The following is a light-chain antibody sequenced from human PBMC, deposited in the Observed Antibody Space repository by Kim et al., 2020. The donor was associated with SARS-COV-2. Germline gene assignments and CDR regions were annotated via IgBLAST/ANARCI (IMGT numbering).Light chain of an antibody. CDR1: SSNIGNNY. CDR3: GTWDTSLSAGV. Sequence: GQKVTISCSGSSSNIGNNYVSWYQQFPGTAPKLLIYDNNKRPSGIPDRFSGSKSGTSATLGITGLQTGDEAVYYCGTWDTSLSAGVFGGGTKLTVL. J-gene: IGLJ2*01. V-gene: IGLV1-51*01. CDR2: DNN.